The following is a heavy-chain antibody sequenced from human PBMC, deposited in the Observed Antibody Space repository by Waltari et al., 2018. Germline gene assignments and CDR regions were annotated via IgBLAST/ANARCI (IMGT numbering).Heavy chain of an antibody. D-gene: IGHD6-13*01. CDR3: VLYSSSFLGDC. CDR1: GFIFSTYW. CDR2: INTEGRIT. V-gene: IGHV3-74*01. Sequence: EVQLVESGGGLVQPGGSLRLSCAASGFIFSTYWMHWVRQAPGKGLVSVSHINTEGRITNYADSVKGRFTISRDNAKNTLFLQMNSLRAEDTAVYYCVLYSSSFLGDCWGQGTLVTVSS. J-gene: IGHJ4*02.